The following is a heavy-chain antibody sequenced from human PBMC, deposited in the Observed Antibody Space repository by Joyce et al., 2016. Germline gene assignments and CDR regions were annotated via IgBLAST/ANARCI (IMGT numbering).Heavy chain of an antibody. J-gene: IGHJ4*02. CDR1: GYTFTGYY. D-gene: IGHD1-14*01. CDR3: ANLNLGRIDDYFDF. V-gene: IGHV1-2*02. Sequence: QVQLVQSGAEVKKPGASVKVSCKASGYTFTGYYIQWVRQDPGQGLEGRGWINPNSGGKNYAQKFRGRVTLTRDTAISTAYMELSRLRSDDSAVYFCANLNLGRIDDYFDFWGQGTLVIVSS. CDR2: INPNSGGK.